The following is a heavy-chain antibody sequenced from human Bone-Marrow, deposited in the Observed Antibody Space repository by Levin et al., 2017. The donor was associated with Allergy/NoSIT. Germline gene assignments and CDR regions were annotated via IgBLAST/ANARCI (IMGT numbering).Heavy chain of an antibody. CDR1: GFSFSSYV. CDR2: MSYDGSYK. V-gene: IGHV3-30*03. Sequence: SCEASGFSFSSYVMHWVRQAPGKGLEWVAVMSYDGSYKYYADSVKGRFTVSRDNSKNTLYLQISSLKPEDTAVFYCARFNWYLDLWGRGTQVTVSS. CDR3: ARFNWYLDL. J-gene: IGHJ2*01.